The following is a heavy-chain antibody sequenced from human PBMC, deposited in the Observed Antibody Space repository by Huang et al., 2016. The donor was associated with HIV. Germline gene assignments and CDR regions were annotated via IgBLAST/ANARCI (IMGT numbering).Heavy chain of an antibody. CDR1: GGSISSANYY. V-gene: IGHV4-61*09. D-gene: IGHD6-13*01. J-gene: IGHJ6*03. Sequence: QVQLEASGPGLVKPSQTLSLTCTVSGGSISSANYYWGWIRQPAGKGLEWIGHIYSTGSTDYNPALRRRLSISVDPSKNQLSLELSAVTATDTAVYYCSRRAHPGIAAAGTKYFYNMDVWGKGTTVTVSS. CDR2: IYSTGST. CDR3: SRRAHPGIAAAGTKYFYNMDV.